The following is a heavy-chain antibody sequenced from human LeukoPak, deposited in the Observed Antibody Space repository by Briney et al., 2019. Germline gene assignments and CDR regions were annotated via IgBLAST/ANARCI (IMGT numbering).Heavy chain of an antibody. V-gene: IGHV3-23*01. J-gene: IGHJ6*03. D-gene: IGHD3-10*01. CDR3: AKSTLYYYGSGSHTDYMDV. CDR2: ISGSGGST. Sequence: GGSLRLTCAASGFTFSSYAMSWVRQAPGKGLEWVSAISGSGGSTYYADSVKGRFTISRDNSKNTLYLQMNSLRAEDTAVYYCAKSTLYYYGSGSHTDYMDVWGKGTTVTVSS. CDR1: GFTFSSYA.